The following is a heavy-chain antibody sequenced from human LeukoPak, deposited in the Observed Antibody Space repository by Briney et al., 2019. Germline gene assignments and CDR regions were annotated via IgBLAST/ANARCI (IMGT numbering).Heavy chain of an antibody. CDR1: GFTFDDYA. V-gene: IGHV3-21*01. CDR2: ISSSSSYI. J-gene: IGHJ6*03. Sequence: GRSLRLSCAASGFTFDDYAMHWVRQAPGKGLEWVSSISSSSSYIYYADSVKGRFTISRDNAKNSLYLQMNSLRAEDTAVYYCARPPIDYDFWSGYPYYMDVWGKGTTVTVSS. D-gene: IGHD3-3*01. CDR3: ARPPIDYDFWSGYPYYMDV.